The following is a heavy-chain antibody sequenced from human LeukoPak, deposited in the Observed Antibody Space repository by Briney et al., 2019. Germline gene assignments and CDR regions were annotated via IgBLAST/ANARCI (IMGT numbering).Heavy chain of an antibody. V-gene: IGHV4-34*01. D-gene: IGHD6-19*01. J-gene: IGHJ4*02. CDR3: ARVGSGWYA. Sequence: SETLSLTCAVYGRSFSGYYWSWIRQPPGKGLEWIGEINHSGSTNYNPSLKSRVTISVDTSKNQFSLKLSSVTAADTAVYYCARVGSGWYAWGQGTLVTVSS. CDR2: INHSGST. CDR1: GRSFSGYY.